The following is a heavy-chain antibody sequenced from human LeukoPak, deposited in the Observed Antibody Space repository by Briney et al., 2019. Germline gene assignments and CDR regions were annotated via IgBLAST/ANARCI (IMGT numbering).Heavy chain of an antibody. CDR3: SAAVAGSFPG. J-gene: IGHJ4*02. CDR2: ISSDGIR. Sequence: PGGSLRLSCSASGFTFSSYGMHWVRQAPGKGLEYVSTISSDGIRCYADSVKGRFTISRDNSKNTVYLQMNSLRTEDTAVYYCSAAVAGSFPGWGQGTLVIVSS. D-gene: IGHD6-19*01. V-gene: IGHV3-64D*06. CDR1: GFTFSSYG.